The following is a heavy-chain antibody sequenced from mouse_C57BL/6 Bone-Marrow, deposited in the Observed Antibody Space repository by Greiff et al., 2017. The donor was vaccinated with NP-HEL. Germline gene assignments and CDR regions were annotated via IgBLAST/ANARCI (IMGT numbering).Heavy chain of an antibody. Sequence: VQLLQSGAELVRPGTSVKVSCKASGYAFTNYLIAWVQQRPGQGLEWIGVINPGSGGTNYNEKFKGKATLTADKSSSTSYMQLSSLTSEDSAVYFCAREGGDSPPYYFDDWGQGTTLTVSS. CDR1: GYAFTNYL. D-gene: IGHD3-2*01. V-gene: IGHV1-54*01. CDR3: AREGGDSPPYYFDD. J-gene: IGHJ2*01. CDR2: INPGSGGT.